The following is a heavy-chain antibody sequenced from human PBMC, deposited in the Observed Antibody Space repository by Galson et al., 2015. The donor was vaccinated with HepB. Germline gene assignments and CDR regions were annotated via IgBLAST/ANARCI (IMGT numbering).Heavy chain of an antibody. Sequence: SVKVSCKASGGTVSKNVITWVRQAPGQGLEWMGGINPVFGTATYAQKFQGRVTIIADESTSTAYMDLSSLRSDDTAVYFCATNSQGETIFEYWGQGTLVTVSS. V-gene: IGHV1-69*13. CDR1: GGTVSKNV. CDR2: INPVFGTA. CDR3: ATNSQGETIFEY. J-gene: IGHJ4*02. D-gene: IGHD4-23*01.